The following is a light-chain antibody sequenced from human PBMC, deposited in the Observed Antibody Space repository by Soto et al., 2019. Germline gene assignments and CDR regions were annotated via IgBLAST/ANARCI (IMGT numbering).Light chain of an antibody. V-gene: IGLV2-14*01. CDR1: SSDVGGYNY. Sequence: QSVLTQPRSVSGSPGQSVTISCTGTSSDVGGYNYVSWYQQHPGKAPKLMIYEVSNRPSGVSNRFSGSKSGSTASLTISGLQAEDEADYYCSSYTSSSTLVFGTGTKVTVL. CDR2: EVS. J-gene: IGLJ1*01. CDR3: SSYTSSSTLV.